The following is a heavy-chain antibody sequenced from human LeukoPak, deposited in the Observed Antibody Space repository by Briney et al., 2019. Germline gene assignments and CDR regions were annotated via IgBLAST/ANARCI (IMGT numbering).Heavy chain of an antibody. CDR2: INHSGST. Sequence: SETLSLTCAVYGGSFSGYYWSWIRQPPGKGLEWIGEINHSGSTSYNPSLKSRVTISVDTSKNQFSLKLSSVTAADTAVYYCARGFPAVVALNYFDYWGQGTLVTVSS. J-gene: IGHJ4*02. CDR3: ARGFPAVVALNYFDY. V-gene: IGHV4-34*01. CDR1: GGSFSGYY. D-gene: IGHD2-15*01.